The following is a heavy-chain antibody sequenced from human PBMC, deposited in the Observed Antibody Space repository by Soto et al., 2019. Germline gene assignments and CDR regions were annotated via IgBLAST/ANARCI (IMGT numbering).Heavy chain of an antibody. CDR2: IYYSGTT. Sequence: SETLSLTCTVSGGSIDKSDYYWSWIRQLPGKGLEWIGNIYYSGTTYYNPSLRSRLTISVDTSKNQFSLKLTSVTAADSAVYFCARLEGLATISYYFDFWGQGALVTVSS. V-gene: IGHV4-39*07. J-gene: IGHJ4*02. D-gene: IGHD3-9*01. CDR3: ARLEGLATISYYFDF. CDR1: GGSIDKSDYY.